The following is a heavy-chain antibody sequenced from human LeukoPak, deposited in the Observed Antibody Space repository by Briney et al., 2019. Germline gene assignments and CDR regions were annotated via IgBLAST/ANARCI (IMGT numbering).Heavy chain of an antibody. CDR1: GFTVSSNY. CDR2: IYSDGNT. D-gene: IGHD6-19*01. Sequence: GGPLRLSCAASGFTVSSNYMSWVRQAPGKGLEWVSVIYSDGNTYYADSVKGRFTISRDNSKNTLYLQMNSLRTEDTAMYYCARGWVAGLDVWGQGTTVTVSS. J-gene: IGHJ6*02. CDR3: ARGWVAGLDV. V-gene: IGHV3-66*01.